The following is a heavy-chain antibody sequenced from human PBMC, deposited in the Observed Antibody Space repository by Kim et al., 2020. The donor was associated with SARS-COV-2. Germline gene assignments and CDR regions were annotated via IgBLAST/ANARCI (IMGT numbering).Heavy chain of an antibody. D-gene: IGHD3-10*01. CDR1: GYSFTSYW. Sequence: GESLKISCKGSGYSFTSYWISWVRQMPGKGLEWMGRIDPSDSYTNYSPSFQGHVTISADKSISTAYLQWSSLKASDTAMYYCARQGGIYYYGSGSPYFDYWGQGTLVTVSS. J-gene: IGHJ4*02. V-gene: IGHV5-10-1*01. CDR3: ARQGGIYYYGSGSPYFDY. CDR2: IDPSDSYT.